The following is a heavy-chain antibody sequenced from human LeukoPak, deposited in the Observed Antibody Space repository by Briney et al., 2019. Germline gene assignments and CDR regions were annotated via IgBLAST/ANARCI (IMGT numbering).Heavy chain of an antibody. V-gene: IGHV3-64*02. CDR2: ISSNGGST. CDR1: EFIFSIYA. D-gene: IGHD6-19*01. CDR3: ARGRSGLTDRYFDF. Sequence: GGSLRLSCAASEFIFSIYAMHWVRQAPGKGLEYVSAISSNGGSTNYADSVKGRFTISRDNSKNTLYLQMGSLRAEDMAVYYCARGRSGLTDRYFDFWGQGALVTVSS. J-gene: IGHJ4*02.